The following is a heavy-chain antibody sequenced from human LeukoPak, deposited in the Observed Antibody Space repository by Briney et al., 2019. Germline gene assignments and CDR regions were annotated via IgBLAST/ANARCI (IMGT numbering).Heavy chain of an antibody. V-gene: IGHV1-18*01. J-gene: IGHJ4*02. CDR1: GYTCTSYG. Sequence: GASVKVSRKASGYTCTSYGISWVRQAPGQGLEWMGWISAYNGNTNYAQKLQGRVTMTTDTSTSTAYMELRSLRSDDTAVYYCARAYYYDSSGYYSPNFDYWGQGTLVTVSS. CDR3: ARAYYYDSSGYYSPNFDY. D-gene: IGHD3-22*01. CDR2: ISAYNGNT.